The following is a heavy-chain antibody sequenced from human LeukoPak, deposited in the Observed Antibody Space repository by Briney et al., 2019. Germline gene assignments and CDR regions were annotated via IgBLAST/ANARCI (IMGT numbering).Heavy chain of an antibody. CDR1: GYALSESS. Sequence: GASVKVSCKVSGYALSESSMHSVRQAPGKGLEWMGGFDPEDEERVYAAMLKGSVTMTEDTSTDTDYMELSSLRSEDTAVYFCATGRPGSLLDYWGQGTVVTVSS. J-gene: IGHJ4*02. CDR3: ATGRPGSLLDY. D-gene: IGHD1-1*01. CDR2: FDPEDEER. V-gene: IGHV1-24*01.